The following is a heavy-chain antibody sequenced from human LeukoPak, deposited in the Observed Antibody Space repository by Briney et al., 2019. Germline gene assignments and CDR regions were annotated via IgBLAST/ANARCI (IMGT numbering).Heavy chain of an antibody. J-gene: IGHJ4*02. CDR3: ASGDGYCSGGSCAGAY. CDR2: ITPLLDIP. CDR1: GGTFINYA. D-gene: IGHD2-15*01. Sequence: ASVKVSCKASGGTFINYAITWVRQGPGQGLERVGRITPLLDIPKYAQKFQGRVTISADKSTSTAYMELNSLRSEDTAVYYCASGDGYCSGGSCAGAYWGQGTLVTVSS. V-gene: IGHV1-69*04.